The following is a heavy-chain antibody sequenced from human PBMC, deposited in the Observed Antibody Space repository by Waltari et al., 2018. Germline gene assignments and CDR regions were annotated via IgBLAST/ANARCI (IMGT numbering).Heavy chain of an antibody. CDR2: IIPIFGTA. D-gene: IGHD2-2*01. CDR1: SYA. V-gene: IGHV1-69*06. CDR3: ARWVVEAYCSSTSCPYNWFDP. Sequence: SYAISWVRQAPGQGLEWMGGIIPIFGTANYAQKFQGRVTITADKSTSTAYMELSSLRSEDTAVYYCARWVVEAYCSSTSCPYNWFDPWGQGTLVTVSS. J-gene: IGHJ5*02.